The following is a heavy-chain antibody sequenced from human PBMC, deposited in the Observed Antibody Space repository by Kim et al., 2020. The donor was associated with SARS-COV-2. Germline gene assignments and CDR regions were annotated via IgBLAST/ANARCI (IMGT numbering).Heavy chain of an antibody. Sequence: NPSLKSRFTISVDTSKNQFSLKLSSVTAADTAVYYCARGDTAYYYYGMDVWGQGTTVTVSS. J-gene: IGHJ6*02. CDR3: ARGDTAYYYYGMDV. V-gene: IGHV4-39*07. D-gene: IGHD5-18*01.